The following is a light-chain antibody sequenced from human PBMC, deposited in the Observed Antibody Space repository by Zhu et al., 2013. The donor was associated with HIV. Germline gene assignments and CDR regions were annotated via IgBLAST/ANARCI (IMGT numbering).Light chain of an antibody. CDR3: QYYAGSLFT. V-gene: IGKV3-15*01. CDR2: DGS. Sequence: DIVMTQSPATLSMSPGERAILSCRASQTIRTNLAWYQQRRGQAPRLLIFDGSTRATGTPARFSGSGSGTEFTLTISSLQSEDFAVYYCQYYAGSLFTFGGGTKVEIK. CDR1: QTIRTN. J-gene: IGKJ4*01.